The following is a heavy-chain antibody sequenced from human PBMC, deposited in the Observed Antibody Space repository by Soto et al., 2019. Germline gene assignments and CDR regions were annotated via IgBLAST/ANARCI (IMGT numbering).Heavy chain of an antibody. Sequence: QVQLVQSGAEVKKPGSSVKVSCKASGGTFSSYTISWVRQAPGQGLEWMRRIIPILGIANYAQKFQGRVTITADKSTSTAYMELSSLRSEDTAVYYCAPDYYGSGSYYIPSDYWGQGTLVTVSS. CDR3: APDYYGSGSYYIPSDY. J-gene: IGHJ4*02. D-gene: IGHD3-10*01. V-gene: IGHV1-69*02. CDR1: GGTFSSYT. CDR2: IIPILGIA.